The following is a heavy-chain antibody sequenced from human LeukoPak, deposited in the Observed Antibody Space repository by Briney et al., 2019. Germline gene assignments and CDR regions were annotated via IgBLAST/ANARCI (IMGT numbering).Heavy chain of an antibody. CDR3: AKQLGYCSDGSCYFPS. J-gene: IGHJ5*02. Sequence: GGSLRLSCEASGFTFSSSAMSWVRQAPGKGLEWVSAISNNGGYTYYADSVQGRFTISRDNSKSTLCLQMNSLRAEDTAVYYCAKQLGYCSDGSCYFPSWGQGTLVTVSS. D-gene: IGHD2-15*01. CDR2: ISNNGGYT. CDR1: GFTFSSSA. V-gene: IGHV3-23*01.